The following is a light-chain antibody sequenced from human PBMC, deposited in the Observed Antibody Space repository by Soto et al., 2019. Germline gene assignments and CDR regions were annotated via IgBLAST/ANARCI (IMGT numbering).Light chain of an antibody. Sequence: DIQMTQSPSSLSASVGDRVTISCRASQTITTYLNWYQQKPGKAPKLLIYAASSLHSGVPSRFSGSGSGTDFTLTISRLQPEDFAAYYCPQTYSALWTFGQGTKLEIK. CDR3: PQTYSALWT. V-gene: IGKV1-39*01. CDR2: AAS. J-gene: IGKJ1*01. CDR1: QTITTY.